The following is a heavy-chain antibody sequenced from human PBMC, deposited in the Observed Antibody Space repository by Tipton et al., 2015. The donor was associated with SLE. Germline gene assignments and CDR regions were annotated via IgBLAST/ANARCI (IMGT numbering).Heavy chain of an antibody. Sequence: QVQLVQSGAEVKKPGSSVKVSCKASGGTFSSYAISWVRQAPGQGLEWMGGIIPILGIANYAQKFQGRVTITTDESTSTAYMELSSLRSEDTAVYYCAGQGNRNVDDAFDIWGQGTMVTVSS. CDR3: AGQGNRNVDDAFDI. D-gene: IGHD1-14*01. J-gene: IGHJ3*02. CDR1: GGTFSSYA. CDR2: IIPILGIA. V-gene: IGHV1-69*01.